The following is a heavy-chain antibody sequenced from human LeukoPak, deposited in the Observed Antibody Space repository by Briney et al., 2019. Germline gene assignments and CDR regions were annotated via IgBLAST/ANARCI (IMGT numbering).Heavy chain of an antibody. Sequence: GGSLRLSCAASGFTFSSYSMNWVRQAPGKGLEWVSSISSSGSYIYYADSVKGRFTISRDNAKNSLYLQMNSLRAEDTAVYYCARELAGDYWGQGTLVTVSS. CDR2: ISSSGSYI. V-gene: IGHV3-21*01. CDR3: ARELAGDY. D-gene: IGHD3-3*02. J-gene: IGHJ4*02. CDR1: GFTFSSYS.